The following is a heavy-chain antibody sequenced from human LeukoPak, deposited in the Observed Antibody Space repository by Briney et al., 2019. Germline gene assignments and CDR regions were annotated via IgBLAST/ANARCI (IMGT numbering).Heavy chain of an antibody. CDR3: ARERGSWVSDD. Sequence: ASVKVSCKASGYTFTGYYIHWVRQAPGQGLEWMGWINPNSGDTNYAQKFQGKVTMTRDTSTSTAYMELTRLTSDDTAVYYCARERGSWVSDDWGQGTLVTVSS. D-gene: IGHD6-13*01. CDR1: GYTFTGYY. V-gene: IGHV1-2*02. CDR2: INPNSGDT. J-gene: IGHJ4*02.